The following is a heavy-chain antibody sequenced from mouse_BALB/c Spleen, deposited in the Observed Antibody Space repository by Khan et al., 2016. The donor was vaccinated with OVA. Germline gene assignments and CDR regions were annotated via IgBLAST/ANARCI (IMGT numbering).Heavy chain of an antibody. CDR1: GFSLTNYG. CDR2: IWSDGST. D-gene: IGHD2-10*01. CDR3: ARQPYYHYYVMDY. J-gene: IGHJ4*01. Sequence: QVQLKESGPGLVAPSQSLSITCTISGFSLTNYGVHWVRQPPGKGLEWLVVIWSDGSTTYNSALKSRLSISKDNSKSQVFLKMNSLQTDDTAMYYCARQPYYHYYVMDYCGQGTSVTVSS. V-gene: IGHV2-6-1*01.